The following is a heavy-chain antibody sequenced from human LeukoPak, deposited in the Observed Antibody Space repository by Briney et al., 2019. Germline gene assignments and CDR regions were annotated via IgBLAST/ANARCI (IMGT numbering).Heavy chain of an antibody. CDR1: GHTLTELS. D-gene: IGHD7-27*01. V-gene: IGHV1-24*01. Sequence: ASVKVSCKVSGHTLTELSMHWVRQAPGKGLEWMGGFDPEDGETIYAQRFQGRVTMTEDTSTDTAYMELSSLRSEDAAVYYCAKGGHGTGDGYWYFDLWGRGTLVTVSS. CDR2: FDPEDGET. J-gene: IGHJ2*01. CDR3: AKGGHGTGDGYWYFDL.